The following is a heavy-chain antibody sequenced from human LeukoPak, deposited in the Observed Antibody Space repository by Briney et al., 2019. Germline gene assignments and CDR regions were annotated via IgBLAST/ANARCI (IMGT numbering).Heavy chain of an antibody. Sequence: SETLSLTCTVSGDSMSSFYWSWIRQPPGKGLEWIGYIYYSGSTNYNPSLKSRVTISIDTSKNQFSLKLNSLTAADTAVYYCARGVVAVAGRVFDYWGQGTLVTVSS. V-gene: IGHV4-59*01. J-gene: IGHJ4*02. CDR3: ARGVVAVAGRVFDY. CDR1: GDSMSSFY. CDR2: IYYSGST. D-gene: IGHD6-19*01.